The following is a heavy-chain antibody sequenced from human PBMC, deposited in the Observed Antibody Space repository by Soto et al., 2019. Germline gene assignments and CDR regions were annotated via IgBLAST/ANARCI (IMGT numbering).Heavy chain of an antibody. Sequence: SETLSLTCTVSGCSISSSSYYWGWFRPPPGKGLECIGSIYYSGSTYYNPSLKSRVTISVDTSKNQFSLKLSSVTAADTAVYYCARLVYDSSGYRPGWGQGTLVTVS. CDR3: ARLVYDSSGYRPG. CDR2: IYYSGST. D-gene: IGHD3-22*01. CDR1: GCSISSSSYY. J-gene: IGHJ4*02. V-gene: IGHV4-39*01.